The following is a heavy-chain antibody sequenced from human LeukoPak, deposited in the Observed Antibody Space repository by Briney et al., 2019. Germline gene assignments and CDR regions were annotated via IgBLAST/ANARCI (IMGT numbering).Heavy chain of an antibody. J-gene: IGHJ4*02. V-gene: IGHV3-66*01. D-gene: IGHD5-12*01. Sequence: GGSLRLSCAASGFTVSRNYISWVRQAPGKGLEWVSVIYSGGSTNYADSVKGRFSISRDNSKNTVYLQMNSLRAEDTAVYYCAREDMVDWGQGTLVTVSS. CDR2: IYSGGST. CDR3: AREDMVD. CDR1: GFTVSRNY.